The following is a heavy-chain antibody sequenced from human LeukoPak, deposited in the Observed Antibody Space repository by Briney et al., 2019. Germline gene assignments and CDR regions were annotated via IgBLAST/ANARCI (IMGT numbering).Heavy chain of an antibody. V-gene: IGHV3-7*01. J-gene: IGHJ4*02. CDR3: ATLKGIWGPTRPETFVFDY. CDR1: GFTFSSYW. CDR2: IKQDGSEK. Sequence: PGGSLRLSCAASGFTFSSYWMSWVRQAPGKGLEWVANIKQDGSEKYYVDSVKGRFTISRDNAKNSLYLQMNSLRAEDTAVYYCATLKGIWGPTRPETFVFDYWGQGTLVTVSS. D-gene: IGHD1-14*01.